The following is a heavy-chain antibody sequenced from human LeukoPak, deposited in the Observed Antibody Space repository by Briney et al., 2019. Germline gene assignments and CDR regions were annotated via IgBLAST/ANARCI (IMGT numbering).Heavy chain of an antibody. CDR3: ARSGYSSSWYRNYYYYMDV. J-gene: IGHJ6*03. V-gene: IGHV1-2*02. CDR1: GYTFTGYY. D-gene: IGHD6-13*01. CDR2: INPNSGGT. Sequence: ASVKVSCKASGYTFTGYYMHWVRQAPGQGLEWMGWINPNSGGTNYAQKFQGRVTMTRDTSISTAYMELSRLRSDDTAVYYCARSGYSSSWYRNYYYYMDVWGKGTTVTISS.